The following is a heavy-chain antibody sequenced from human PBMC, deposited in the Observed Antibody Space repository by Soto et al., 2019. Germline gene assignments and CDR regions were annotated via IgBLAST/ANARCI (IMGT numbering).Heavy chain of an antibody. CDR2: ISAHNGNT. V-gene: IGHV1-18*01. D-gene: IGHD6-6*01. Sequence: QVHLVQSGAEVKKPGASVKVSCKCSGYTFTSYGITWVRQAPGQGLEWMGWISAHNGNTDYAQKLQGRVTVTRDTTTMTAYMELSSQRADGTAVKYGARVKDGDYWGQGALVTVSA. CDR3: ARVKDGDY. CDR1: GYTFTSYG. J-gene: IGHJ4*02.